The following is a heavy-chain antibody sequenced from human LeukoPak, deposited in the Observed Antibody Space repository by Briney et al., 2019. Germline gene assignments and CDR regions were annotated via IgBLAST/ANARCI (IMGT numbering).Heavy chain of an antibody. J-gene: IGHJ4*02. CDR3: ARDLPGVTGYTYGRGIDY. CDR1: GFTFSSYW. D-gene: IGHD5-18*01. CDR2: IKKDGSEK. V-gene: IGHV3-7*01. Sequence: GGSLGLSCAASGFTFSSYWMSWVRQAPGKGLEWVANIKKDGSEKYYVDSVKGRFTISRDNAKTSLYLQMNSLRAEDTAVYYCARDLPGVTGYTYGRGIDYWGQGTLVTVSS.